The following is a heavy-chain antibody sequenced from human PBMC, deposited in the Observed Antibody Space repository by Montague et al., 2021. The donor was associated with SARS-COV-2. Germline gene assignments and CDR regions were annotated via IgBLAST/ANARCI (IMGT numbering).Heavy chain of an antibody. CDR3: ARHVSGSLTHFHH. J-gene: IGHJ1*01. CDR2: IYYSGST. V-gene: IGHV4-61*05. D-gene: IGHD1-26*01. Sequence: VKPTQTLTLTCTFSGFSLSTSGVGVGWIRQPPGKGLEWIGYIYYSGSTNYNPSLKSRVTISVDTSKNQFSLNLSSVTAADTAVYHCARHVSGSLTHFHHWGQGSLVTVSS. CDR1: GFSLSTSGVG.